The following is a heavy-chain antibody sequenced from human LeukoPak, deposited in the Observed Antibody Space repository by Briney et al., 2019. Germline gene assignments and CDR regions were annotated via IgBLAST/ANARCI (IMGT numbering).Heavy chain of an antibody. V-gene: IGHV3-72*01. CDR2: IRKKTNSYST. CDR3: ARSYDGSYFDH. CDR1: GFTFSRYA. J-gene: IGHJ4*02. Sequence: GGSLRLSCAASGFTFSRYAMSWVRQAPGKGLEWVGRIRKKTNSYSTEHAASVKGRFAVSRDDSKKSLYLQMNSLRTEDTAIYYCARSYDGSYFDHWGQGTLVSVSS. D-gene: IGHD1-26*01.